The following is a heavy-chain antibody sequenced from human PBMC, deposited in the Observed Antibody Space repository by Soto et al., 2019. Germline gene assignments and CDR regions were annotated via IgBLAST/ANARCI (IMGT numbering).Heavy chain of an antibody. J-gene: IGHJ5*02. Sequence: QVTLKESGPVLVKPTETLTLTCTVSGFSLNNARMGVSWIRQPPGKALEWLAHIFPTKEKSYRTSLRSRLTSYKDTPQSHVVLTMTNMDPVDTATFYCARMIYDSSGYVVWFDPWGQGPLVTVSS. CDR2: IFPTKEK. CDR1: GFSLNNARMG. V-gene: IGHV2-26*01. D-gene: IGHD3-22*01. CDR3: ARMIYDSSGYVVWFDP.